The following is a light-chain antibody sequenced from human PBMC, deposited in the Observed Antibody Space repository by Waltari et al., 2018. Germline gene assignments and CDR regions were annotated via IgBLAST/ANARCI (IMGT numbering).Light chain of an antibody. J-gene: IGKJ1*01. CDR2: AAS. CDR3: QQSYIIPWT. V-gene: IGKV1-39*01. Sequence: DIQMTPSPSSLSASVGDRVTITCRASQSISRYLNWYQPQPGKVPKLLIYAASSLQSGVPSRFRGSGSGTDFTLTIGSLQPEDFATYYCQQSYIIPWTFGQGTKVEIK. CDR1: QSISRY.